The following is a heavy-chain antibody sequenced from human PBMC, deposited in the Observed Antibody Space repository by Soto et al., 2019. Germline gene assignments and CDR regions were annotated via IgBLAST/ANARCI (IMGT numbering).Heavy chain of an antibody. V-gene: IGHV3-30-3*01. D-gene: IGHD1-26*01. CDR3: ARGPGGYNPTEGYYYGMDV. Sequence: LRLSCAASGFTFSSYAMHWVRQAPGKGLEWVAVISYDGSNKYYADSVKGRFTISRDNSKNTLYLQMNSLRAEDTAVYYCARGPGGYNPTEGYYYGMDVWGQGTTVTVSS. CDR1: GFTFSSYA. J-gene: IGHJ6*02. CDR2: ISYDGSNK.